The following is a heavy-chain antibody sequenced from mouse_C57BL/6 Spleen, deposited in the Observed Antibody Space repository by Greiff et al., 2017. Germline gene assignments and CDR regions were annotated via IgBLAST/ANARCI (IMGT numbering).Heavy chain of an antibody. Sequence: QVQLQQPGAELVRPGSSVKLSCKASGYTFTSYWMHWVKQRPIQGLEWIGNIDPSDSETHYNQKFKDKATLTVDKSSSTAYMQLNSLTSEDSAVYYLARRIYYEYDDYAMDYWGQGTSVTVSS. CDR1: GYTFTSYW. V-gene: IGHV1-52*01. CDR3: ARRIYYEYDDYAMDY. CDR2: IDPSDSET. D-gene: IGHD2-4*01. J-gene: IGHJ4*01.